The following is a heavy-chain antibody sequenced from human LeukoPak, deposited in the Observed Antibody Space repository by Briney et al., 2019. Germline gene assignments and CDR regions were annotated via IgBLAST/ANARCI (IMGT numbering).Heavy chain of an antibody. CDR3: ARLWRNDAFDI. CDR1: GYSFTNYW. J-gene: IGHJ3*02. V-gene: IGHV5-51*01. CDR2: IYPGDSET. Sequence: GESLEISCKGSGYSFTNYWIGWVRQMPGKGLEWMNIIYPGDSETRDSPSFQGQVTISADKSTSTAYLQWNSLKASDTAMYYCARLWRNDAFDIWGQGTMVTVSS. D-gene: IGHD3-16*01.